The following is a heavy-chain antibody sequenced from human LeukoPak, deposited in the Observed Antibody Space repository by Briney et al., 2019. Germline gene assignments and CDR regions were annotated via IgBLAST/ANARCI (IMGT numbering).Heavy chain of an antibody. CDR2: INHSGST. J-gene: IGHJ4*02. Sequence: PSETLSLTCAVYGGSFSGYYWSWIRQPPGKGLEWIGEINHSGSTNYNPSLKSRVTISVDTSKNQFSLKLSSVTAADTAVYYCARVGGPHDYDSSGYYSSPYFDYWGQGTLVTVSS. D-gene: IGHD3-22*01. V-gene: IGHV4-34*01. CDR1: GGSFSGYY. CDR3: ARVGGPHDYDSSGYYSSPYFDY.